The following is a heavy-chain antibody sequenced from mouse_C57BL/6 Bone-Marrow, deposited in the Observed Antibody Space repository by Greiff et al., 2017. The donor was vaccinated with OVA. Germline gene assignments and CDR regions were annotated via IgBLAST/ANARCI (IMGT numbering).Heavy chain of an antibody. CDR2: SRNKANDYTT. D-gene: IGHD1-1*01. V-gene: IGHV7-1*01. Sequence: EVQLVESGGGLVQSGRSLRLSCATSGFTFSDFYMEWVRQAPGKGLEWIAASRNKANDYTTEYSASVKGRFIVSRDTSQSILYLQMNALRAEATAIYYCARVAEKGYYYGSRGYAMDYWGQGTSVTVSS. J-gene: IGHJ4*01. CDR3: ARVAEKGYYYGSRGYAMDY. CDR1: GFTFSDFY.